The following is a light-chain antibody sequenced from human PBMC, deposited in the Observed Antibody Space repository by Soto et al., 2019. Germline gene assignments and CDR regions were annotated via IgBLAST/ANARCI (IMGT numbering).Light chain of an antibody. CDR1: QSVSSY. J-gene: IGKJ3*01. CDR2: DAS. V-gene: IGKV3-11*01. Sequence: EIVLTQSPATLSSSPGERATLSCRASQSVSSYLAWYQQKPGQAPRLLIYDASNRATGIPARFSGSGSGTDFTLTISSLEPEDFTVYSCQQRSNWPPNTFGPGTKVDIK. CDR3: QQRSNWPPNT.